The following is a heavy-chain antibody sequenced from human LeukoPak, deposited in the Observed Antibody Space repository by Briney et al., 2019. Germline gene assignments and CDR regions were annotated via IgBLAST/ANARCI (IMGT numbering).Heavy chain of an antibody. CDR1: GFHFYTYA. V-gene: IGHV3-23*01. D-gene: IGHD5-12*01. CDR2: LDAGGGNT. J-gene: IGHJ4*02. Sequence: GGSLRLSCAASGFHFYTYAMTWVRQAPGKGLEWVSALDAGGGNTYYADSVKGRFTISRDNSKNTVYLQMNSLSAEDTAVYYCAKDEGYDPIYYLESWGQGTLVTVSS. CDR3: AKDEGYDPIYYLES.